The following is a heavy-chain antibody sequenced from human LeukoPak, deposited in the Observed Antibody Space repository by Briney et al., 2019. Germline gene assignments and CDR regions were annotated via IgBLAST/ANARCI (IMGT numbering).Heavy chain of an antibody. CDR2: ISSSSSYI. Sequence: GGSLRLSCAASGFTFSSYRMNWVRQAPGKGLEGVSSISSSSSYIYFADSVKGRFTISRDNAKNSLYLQMNSLRAEDTAVYYCARERRGVTGDFDYWGQGTLVTVSS. D-gene: IGHD3-9*01. V-gene: IGHV3-21*01. J-gene: IGHJ4*02. CDR1: GFTFSSYR. CDR3: ARERRGVTGDFDY.